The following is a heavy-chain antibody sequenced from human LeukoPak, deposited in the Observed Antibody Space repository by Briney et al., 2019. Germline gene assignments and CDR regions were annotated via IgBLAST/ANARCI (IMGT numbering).Heavy chain of an antibody. CDR1: GFTSTNFA. Sequence: SVNVSCKASGFTSTNFAVQWVRQARGQRLEWIGWIIVGSGATKCAQDFQERVTITRDLSTSTLYMELRSLTSEDTAVYYCAADLSNPRMGASYLDSWGQGTLVTVSS. J-gene: IGHJ4*02. D-gene: IGHD3-16*01. CDR2: IIVGSGAT. CDR3: AADLSNPRMGASYLDS. V-gene: IGHV1-58*01.